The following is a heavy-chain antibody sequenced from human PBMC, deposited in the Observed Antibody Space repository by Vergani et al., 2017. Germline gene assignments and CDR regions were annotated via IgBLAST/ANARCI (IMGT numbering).Heavy chain of an antibody. CDR1: GFSFSGYW. CDR3: VRARCSGPCFMSNWFDS. CDR2: IKSDGSIT. J-gene: IGHJ5*01. V-gene: IGHV3-74*02. D-gene: IGHD5-12*01. Sequence: EMQLLESGGGLVHPGGSLRLSCEGSGFSFSGYWMHWVRQSPEKGLVWVSRIKSDGSITNYADSVKGRFTISRDNAKNTLYLEMNSLGGDDTAIYYCVRARCSGPCFMSNWFDSWCQGTLVTVSS.